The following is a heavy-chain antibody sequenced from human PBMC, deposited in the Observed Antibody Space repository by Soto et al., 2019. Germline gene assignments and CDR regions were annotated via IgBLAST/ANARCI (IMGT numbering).Heavy chain of an antibody. D-gene: IGHD2-2*01. CDR3: AKDSICGSCFGTEGISDY. J-gene: IGHJ4*02. V-gene: IGHV3-23*01. CDR1: GFTFSSYA. CDR2: ISGSGGST. Sequence: GGSLRLSCAASGFTFSSYAMSWVRQAPGKGLEWVSAISGSGGSTYYADSVKGRFTISRDNSKNTLYLQMNSLRAEDTAVYYCAKDSICGSCFGTEGISDYWGQGTLVTVSS.